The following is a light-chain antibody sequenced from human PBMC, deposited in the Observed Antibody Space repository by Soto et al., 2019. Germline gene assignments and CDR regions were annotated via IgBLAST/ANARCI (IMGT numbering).Light chain of an antibody. V-gene: IGKV3-20*01. CDR2: GAS. Sequence: EIVLTQSPGTLSLSPGERATLSCRASQSVSSNYLAWYQQQPGQAPRLLFYGASNSATGIPDRFSGSGSGTDFILNISRREPEGFAVYYCQCQQDGISSVYTFGQGTKLEIK. CDR3: QQDGISSVYT. J-gene: IGKJ2*01. CDR1: QSVSSNY.